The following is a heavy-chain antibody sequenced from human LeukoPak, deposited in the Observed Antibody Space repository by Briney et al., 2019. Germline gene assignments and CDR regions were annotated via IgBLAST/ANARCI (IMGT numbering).Heavy chain of an antibody. V-gene: IGHV4-34*01. D-gene: IGHD2-2*01. J-gene: IGHJ4*02. Sequence: SETLSLTCAVYGGSFSGYYWSWIRQPPGKGLEWIGEINHSGSTNYNPSLKSRVTISVDTSKNQFSLKLSSVTAADTAVYYCARLPIVVVPAAYLTDYWGQGTLVTVSS. CDR3: ARLPIVVVPAAYLTDY. CDR2: INHSGST. CDR1: GGSFSGYY.